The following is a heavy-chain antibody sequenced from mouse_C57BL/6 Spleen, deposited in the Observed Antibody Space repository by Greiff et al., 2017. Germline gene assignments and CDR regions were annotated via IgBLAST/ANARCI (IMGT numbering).Heavy chain of an antibody. J-gene: IGHJ4*01. V-gene: IGHV14-1*01. D-gene: IGHD1-1*01. CDR1: GFNIKDYY. CDR2: IDPEDGDT. CDR3: TTSYYGSRNAMDH. Sequence: EVQLLQSGAELVRPGASVKLSCTASGFNIKDYYMHWVKQRPEQGLEWIGRIDPEDGDTEYAPKFQGKATMTADTSSNTAYLQLSSLTSEDTAVYYCTTSYYGSRNAMDHWGQGTSVTVSS.